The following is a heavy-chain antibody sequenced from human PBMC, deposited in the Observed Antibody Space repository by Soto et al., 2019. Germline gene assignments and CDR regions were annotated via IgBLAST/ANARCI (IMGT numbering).Heavy chain of an antibody. CDR1: GFTFSSYA. J-gene: IGHJ4*02. CDR2: ISGSGGST. Sequence: PGGSLRLSCAASGFTFSSYAMSGARQAPGKGLEWVSAISGSGGSTYYADSVKGRFTISRDNSKNTLYMKMNSLRAEDTAVYYCAKDPPPVLMVSGAYEYWGQGAMVTVSS. CDR3: AKDPPPVLMVSGAYEY. V-gene: IGHV3-23*01. D-gene: IGHD2-8*01.